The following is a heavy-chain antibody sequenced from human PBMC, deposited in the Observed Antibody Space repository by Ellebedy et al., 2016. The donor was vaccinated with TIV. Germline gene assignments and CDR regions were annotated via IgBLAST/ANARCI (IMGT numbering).Heavy chain of an antibody. D-gene: IGHD4/OR15-4a*01. J-gene: IGHJ6*02. V-gene: IGHV3-21*01. CDR2: ISSSSGYR. Sequence: GESLKISCAASGFTFSSYSMNWVRQAPGKGLEWVSSISSSSGYRYYADSVKGRFTISRDNAKNSLYLQMNSLRAEGTAVYYCARVYGDYRMDVWGQGTTVTVSS. CDR1: GFTFSSYS. CDR3: ARVYGDYRMDV.